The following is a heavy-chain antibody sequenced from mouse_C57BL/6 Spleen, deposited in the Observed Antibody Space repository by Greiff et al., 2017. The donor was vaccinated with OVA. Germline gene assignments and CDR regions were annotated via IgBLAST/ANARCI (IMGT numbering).Heavy chain of an antibody. CDR1: GYSFTSYY. CDR2: IYPGSGNT. D-gene: IGHD1-1*01. CDR3: ARRAYYYSSRSYFDY. V-gene: IGHV1-66*01. Sequence: QVQLQQSGPELVKPGASVKISCKASGYSFTSYYIHWVKQRPGQGLEWIGWIYPGSGNTKYNEKFKGKATLTADTSSSTAYMQLSSLTSEDSAVYYCARRAYYYSSRSYFDYWGQGTTLTVSS. J-gene: IGHJ2*01.